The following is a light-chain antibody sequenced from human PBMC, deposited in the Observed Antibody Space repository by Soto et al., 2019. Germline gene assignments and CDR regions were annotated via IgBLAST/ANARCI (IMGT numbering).Light chain of an antibody. Sequence: DIQMTQSPSSLSASLGDRITISSRASQAIRNDLAWYQQKPGQAPKSLIFAAYSLQSGVPSRFSGSGSGTEFTLTISSLQPEDFATYYCQQYNSYWTFGQGTKVDIK. J-gene: IGKJ1*01. CDR2: AAY. CDR1: QAIRND. V-gene: IGKV1-17*01. CDR3: QQYNSYWT.